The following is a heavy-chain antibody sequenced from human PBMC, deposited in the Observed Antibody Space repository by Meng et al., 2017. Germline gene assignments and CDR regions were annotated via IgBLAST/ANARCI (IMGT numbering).Heavy chain of an antibody. Sequence: GESLKISWAASGFTFSSYSMNWVRQAPGKGLEWVSSISSSSSYIYYADSVKGRFTISRDNAKNSLYLQKNSLRAEDPAVYYCARAPSITTTTNYWGQGTLVTVSS. CDR1: GFTFSSYS. J-gene: IGHJ4*02. V-gene: IGHV3-21*01. CDR3: ARAPSITTTTNY. D-gene: IGHD3-22*01. CDR2: ISSSSSYI.